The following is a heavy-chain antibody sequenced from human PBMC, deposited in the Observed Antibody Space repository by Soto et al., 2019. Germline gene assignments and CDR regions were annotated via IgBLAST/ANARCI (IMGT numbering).Heavy chain of an antibody. CDR2: IYHSGST. J-gene: IGHJ4*02. CDR3: ASLSGTTFAFDY. Sequence: QVQLQESGPGLVKPSGTLSLTCAVSGGSIASPDWWSWVRQSPGKGLEWIGEIYHSGSTNYNPSLKSRLTISVDKSWNQFYLRLNSVTAADTVVYYCASLSGTTFAFDYCGRGALVTVSS. V-gene: IGHV4-4*02. CDR1: GGSIASPDW. D-gene: IGHD1-7*01.